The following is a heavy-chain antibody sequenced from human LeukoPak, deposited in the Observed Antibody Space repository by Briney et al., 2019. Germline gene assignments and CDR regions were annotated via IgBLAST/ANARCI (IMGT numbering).Heavy chain of an antibody. V-gene: IGHV3-11*01. CDR1: GFTFSDYY. CDR3: ARAGFVQEIDY. J-gene: IGHJ4*02. CDR2: ISSSGSTI. D-gene: IGHD3-10*01. Sequence: GGSLRLSCVASGFTFSDYYMSWSRQAPGKGLEWVSYISSSGSTIYYADSVKGRFTISRENAKNSLYLQMSSLRAEDTALYYCARAGFVQEIDYWGQGTLVTVSS.